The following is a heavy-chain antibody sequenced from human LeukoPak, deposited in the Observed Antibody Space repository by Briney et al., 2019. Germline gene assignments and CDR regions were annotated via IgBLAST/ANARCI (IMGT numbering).Heavy chain of an antibody. Sequence: SETLSLTCTVSGDSISSYYWGWIRQPAGKGLEWIGRIYSSGSTNYNPSLKSRVTMSVDTSKNQFSLKLSSVTAADTAVYYCARGPLWFGELLSYYYYGMDVWGQGTTVTVSS. J-gene: IGHJ6*02. CDR2: IYSSGST. V-gene: IGHV4-4*07. CDR3: ARGPLWFGELLSYYYYGMDV. D-gene: IGHD3-10*01. CDR1: GDSISSYY.